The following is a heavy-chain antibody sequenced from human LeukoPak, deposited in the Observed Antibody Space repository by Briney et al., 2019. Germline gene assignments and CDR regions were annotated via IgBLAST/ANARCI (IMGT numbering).Heavy chain of an antibody. V-gene: IGHV3-23*01. CDR2: ISGTIGDT. Sequence: GGSLRLSCVGSGFTFSHYAMAWVRQAPGKGLEWVSTISGTIGDTYYADSVKGRFTISRDNSKDTLSLQMSSLRAEDTAEYFCVRLFRGVRGYLDYWGQGTLVAVSS. J-gene: IGHJ4*02. D-gene: IGHD3-10*01. CDR3: VRLFRGVRGYLDY. CDR1: GFTFSHYA.